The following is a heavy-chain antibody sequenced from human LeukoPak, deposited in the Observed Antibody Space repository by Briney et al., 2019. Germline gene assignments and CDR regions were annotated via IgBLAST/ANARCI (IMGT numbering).Heavy chain of an antibody. Sequence: GGSLRLSCAASGFTFSNYGIHWVRQAPGKGLEWVAFIRYDGSIKYYADSVKGRFTISRDNAKNSLYLQMNSLRAEDTAVYYCARDPTGWKAFFYFDYWGQGTLVTVSS. CDR3: ARDPTGWKAFFYFDY. V-gene: IGHV3-30*02. D-gene: IGHD1-1*01. CDR1: GFTFSNYG. J-gene: IGHJ4*02. CDR2: IRYDGSIK.